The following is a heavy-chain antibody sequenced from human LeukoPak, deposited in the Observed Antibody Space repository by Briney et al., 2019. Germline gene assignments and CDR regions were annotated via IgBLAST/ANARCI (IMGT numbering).Heavy chain of an antibody. J-gene: IGHJ4*02. V-gene: IGHV3-30*02. CDR2: IRYDGSNK. D-gene: IGHD3-10*01. Sequence: GGSLRLSCAASGFTFSSYGMHWVRQAPGKGLEWVAFIRYDGSNKYYADSVKRRFTISRDNSKNTLYLQMNSLRAEDTAVYYCAKDPDYYDSGSYYFDYWGQGTLVTVSS. CDR1: GFTFSSYG. CDR3: AKDPDYYDSGSYYFDY.